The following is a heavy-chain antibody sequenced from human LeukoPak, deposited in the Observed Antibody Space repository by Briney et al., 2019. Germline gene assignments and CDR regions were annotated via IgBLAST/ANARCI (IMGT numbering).Heavy chain of an antibody. CDR3: ARGYCSSTSCYIPYYYYYYGMDV. CDR2: IYYSGST. D-gene: IGHD2-2*02. Sequence: SQTLSLTCTVSGGSISSGGYYWSWIRQHPGKGLEWIGYIYYSGSTYYNPSLKSRVTISVDTSKNQFSLRLSSVTAADTAVYYCARGYCSSTSCYIPYYYYYYGMDVWGQGTTVTVSS. CDR1: GGSISSGGYY. J-gene: IGHJ6*02. V-gene: IGHV4-31*03.